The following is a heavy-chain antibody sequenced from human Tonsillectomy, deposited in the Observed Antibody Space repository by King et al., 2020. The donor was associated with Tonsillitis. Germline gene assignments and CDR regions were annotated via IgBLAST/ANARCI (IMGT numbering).Heavy chain of an antibody. D-gene: IGHD5-24*01. CDR2: IYHSGST. CDR1: GYSISSGYY. J-gene: IGHJ4*02. V-gene: IGHV4-38-2*01. Sequence: QLQESGPGLVKPSETLSLTCAVSGYSISSGYYWGWIRQPPGKGLEWIGSIYHSGSTYYNPSLKSRVTISVDTSKNQFSLKLSSVTAADPAVYYCARGSGWLQSPDYWGQGILVTVSS. CDR3: ARGSGWLQSPDY.